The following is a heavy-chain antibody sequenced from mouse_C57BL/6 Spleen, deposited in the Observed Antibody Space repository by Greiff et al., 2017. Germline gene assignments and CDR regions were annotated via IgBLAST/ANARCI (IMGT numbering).Heavy chain of an antibody. Sequence: EVQVVESGEGLVKPGGSLKLSCAASGFTFSSYAMSWVRQTPEKRLDWVAYISSGGDYIYYADTVKGRFTISSDNARNTLYLQISSLKSEDTAMYYCTRASYYGNYFGYWGQGTTLSVSS. CDR2: ISSGGDYI. V-gene: IGHV5-9-1*02. J-gene: IGHJ2*01. CDR3: TRASYYGNYFGY. D-gene: IGHD2-10*01. CDR1: GFTFSSYA.